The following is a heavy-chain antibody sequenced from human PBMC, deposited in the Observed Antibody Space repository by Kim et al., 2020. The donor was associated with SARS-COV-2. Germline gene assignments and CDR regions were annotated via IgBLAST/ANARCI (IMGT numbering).Heavy chain of an antibody. CDR2: ISVYNNNT. Sequence: ASVKVSCKASGYTHTTYGISWVRQAPGRGLEWMGWISVYNNNTKYAQKFQGRITMTTDTATSTAYMELRSLRFDDTAVYYCAREGFGSGSYSDDAFDIWGQGTMVTVSS. D-gene: IGHD3-10*01. CDR1: GYTHTTYG. CDR3: AREGFGSGSYSDDAFDI. V-gene: IGHV1-18*01. J-gene: IGHJ3*02.